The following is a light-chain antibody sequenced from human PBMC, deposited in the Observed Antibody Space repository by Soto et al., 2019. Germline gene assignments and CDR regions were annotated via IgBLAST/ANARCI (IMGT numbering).Light chain of an antibody. CDR3: SSSTSSSILV. J-gene: IGLJ1*01. V-gene: IGLV2-14*01. CDR2: DVR. CDR1: SSDRGGRNY. Sequence: QSVLSQPASGCGSPVQSSTSSGTGTSSDRGGRNYVHWYHQPPGKALKLMLYDVRNRPSGVSNRSPASKSANTAPLTIPPLQAEDEADYYCSSSTSSSILVFGTRTKVTVL.